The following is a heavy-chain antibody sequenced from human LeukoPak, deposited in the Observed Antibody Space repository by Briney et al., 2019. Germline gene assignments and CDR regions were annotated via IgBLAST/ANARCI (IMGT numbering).Heavy chain of an antibody. Sequence: SETLSLTCTVSGGSISSGGYYWSWIRQHPGKGLEWIGYIYYSGSTYYNPSLKSRVTISVDTSKNQFSLKLSSVTAADTAVYYCARDRDYYDSSGYYYRIAFDIGGQGTMVTVSS. CDR2: IYYSGST. CDR1: GGSISSGGYY. J-gene: IGHJ3*02. D-gene: IGHD3-22*01. CDR3: ARDRDYYDSSGYYYRIAFDI. V-gene: IGHV4-31*03.